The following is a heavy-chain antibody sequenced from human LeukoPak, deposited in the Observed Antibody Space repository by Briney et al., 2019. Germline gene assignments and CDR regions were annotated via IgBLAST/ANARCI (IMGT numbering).Heavy chain of an antibody. V-gene: IGHV3-23*01. CDR1: GFTFSSYA. CDR3: ARGAYYDFWSGYYNFDY. D-gene: IGHD3-3*01. J-gene: IGHJ4*02. Sequence: GSLRLSCAASGFTFSSYAMSWVRQAPGKGLEWVSAISGSGGSTYYADSVKGRFTISRDNSKNTLYLQMNSLRAEDTAVYYCARGAYYDFWSGYYNFDYWGQGTLVTVSS. CDR2: ISGSGGST.